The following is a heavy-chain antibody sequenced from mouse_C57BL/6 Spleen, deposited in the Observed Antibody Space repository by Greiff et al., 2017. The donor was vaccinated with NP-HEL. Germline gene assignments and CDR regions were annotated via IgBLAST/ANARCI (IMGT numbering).Heavy chain of an antibody. CDR2: IDPSDSET. J-gene: IGHJ2*01. V-gene: IGHV1-52*01. D-gene: IGHD1-1*01. CDR3: ARSGDYYGSSYYLDY. Sequence: VQLQQSGAELVRPGSSVKLSCKASGYTFTSYWMHWVKQRPIQGLEWIGNIDPSDSETHYNQKFKDKATLTVDKSSSTSYMQLSSLTSEDSAVYYCARSGDYYGSSYYLDYWGQGTTLTVAS. CDR1: GYTFTSYW.